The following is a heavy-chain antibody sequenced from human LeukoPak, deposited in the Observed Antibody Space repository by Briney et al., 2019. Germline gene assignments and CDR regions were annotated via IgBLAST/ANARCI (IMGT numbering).Heavy chain of an antibody. CDR2: IYYSGST. CDR3: ARGGGCSGGSCYSRGAFDI. Sequence: SETLSLTCTVSGGSISSHYWSWIRQPPGRGLEWIGYIYYSGSTNYNPSLKSRVTISVDTSKNQFSLKLSSVTAADTAVYYCARGGGCSGGSCYSRGAFDIWGQGTMVTVSS. D-gene: IGHD2-15*01. J-gene: IGHJ3*02. CDR1: GGSISSHY. V-gene: IGHV4-59*11.